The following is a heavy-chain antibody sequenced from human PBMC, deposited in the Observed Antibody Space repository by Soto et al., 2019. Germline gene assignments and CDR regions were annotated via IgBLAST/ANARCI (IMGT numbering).Heavy chain of an antibody. D-gene: IGHD3-3*01. V-gene: IGHV4-61*01. CDR1: GGSVNSGNYY. CDR3: ARHSLPITIFGVVIPPAGMDV. Sequence: PSETLSLTCAVFGGSVNSGNYYWCWIRQPPGKGLEWIGDMSHSGGTHFNPSLKSRVTISVDTSKNQFSLKLSSVTAADTAVYYCARHSLPITIFGVVIPPAGMDVWGKGTTVTVSS. CDR2: MSHSGGT. J-gene: IGHJ6*03.